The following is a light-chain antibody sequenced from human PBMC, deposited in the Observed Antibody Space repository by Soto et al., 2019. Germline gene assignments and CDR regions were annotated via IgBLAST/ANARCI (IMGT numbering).Light chain of an antibody. CDR1: QNLVHSDGNTY. J-gene: IGKJ1*01. CDR2: KVS. CDR3: GQTIPGGWT. V-gene: IGKV2-30*02. Sequence: VVTRSPRSLPLTLGQPASITCRSSQNLVHSDGNTYLNWFQQRPGQSPRRLIYKVSNRDSGVPDRFSGSGSGTDFTLKRCRVEGEDVGVYYGGQTIPGGWTFGEGTKVDIK.